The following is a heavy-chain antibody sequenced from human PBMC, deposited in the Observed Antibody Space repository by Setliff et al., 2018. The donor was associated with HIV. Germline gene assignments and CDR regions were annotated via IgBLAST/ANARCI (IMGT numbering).Heavy chain of an antibody. V-gene: IGHV1-18*01. J-gene: IGHJ4*02. CDR2: ISAYNGNT. CDR1: GYTFTSYG. CDR3: ARDYRIAAAGGPPGY. D-gene: IGHD6-13*01. Sequence: ASVKVSCKASGYTFTSYGISWVRQAPGPGLEWMGWISAYNGNTNYAQKLQGRVTMTADTSTSIAYMELRSLRSDDTAVYYCARDYRIAAAGGPPGYWGQGTRVT.